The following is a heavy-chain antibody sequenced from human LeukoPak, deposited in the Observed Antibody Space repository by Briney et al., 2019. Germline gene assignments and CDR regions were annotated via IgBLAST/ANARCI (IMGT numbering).Heavy chain of an antibody. D-gene: IGHD3-22*01. J-gene: IGHJ4*02. CDR1: GGSISSYY. CDR2: IYYSGST. CDR3: ARDPRPYYYDSSGYTSHFDY. Sequence: PPETLSLTCTVSGGSISSYYWSWIRQPPGKGLEWIGYIYYSGSTNYNPSLKSRATISVDTSKNQFSLKLSSVTAADTAVYYCARDPRPYYYDSSGYTSHFDYWGQGTLVTVSS. V-gene: IGHV4-59*01.